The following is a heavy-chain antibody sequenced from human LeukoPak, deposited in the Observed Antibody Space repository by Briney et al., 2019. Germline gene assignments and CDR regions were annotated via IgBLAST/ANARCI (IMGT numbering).Heavy chain of an antibody. Sequence: PSGTLSLTCTVSGGSISTYYWSWIRQPSGKGLEWIGYIYYSGSTYYNPSLKSRVTISVDTSKNHFSLKLSSVTAADTAVYYCAREYSGSYGLGYFDYWGQGTLVTVSS. CDR3: AREYSGSYGLGYFDY. J-gene: IGHJ4*02. CDR1: GGSISTYY. D-gene: IGHD1-26*01. V-gene: IGHV4-59*06. CDR2: IYYSGST.